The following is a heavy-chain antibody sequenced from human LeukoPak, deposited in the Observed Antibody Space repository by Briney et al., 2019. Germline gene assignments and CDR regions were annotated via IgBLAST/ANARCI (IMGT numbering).Heavy chain of an antibody. D-gene: IGHD6-6*01. CDR2: ISYHGINK. CDR1: GFTFSSYG. Sequence: PGGSLRLSCAASGFTFSSYGMHWVRQAPGKGLECVAVISYHGINKYYADSVKGRFTISRDNSKNTLYLQMNSLRAEDTAVYYCARGSSDRVDYYYMDVWGKGTTVTVSS. CDR3: ARGSSDRVDYYYMDV. J-gene: IGHJ6*03. V-gene: IGHV3-30*19.